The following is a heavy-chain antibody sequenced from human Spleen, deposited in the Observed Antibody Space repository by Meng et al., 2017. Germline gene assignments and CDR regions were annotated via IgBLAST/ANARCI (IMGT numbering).Heavy chain of an antibody. CDR3: ARASYYYDTSDYTSGYYSLDY. CDR1: GFTVSSNY. D-gene: IGHD3-22*01. CDR2: ISSSSSYI. J-gene: IGHJ4*02. Sequence: GGSLRLSCAASGFTVSSNYMSWVRQAPGKGLEWVSSISSSSSYIYYADSVKGRFAISRDNAKNSLYLQMNSLRAEDTAVYYCARASYYYDTSDYTSGYYSLDYWGQGALVTVSS. V-gene: IGHV3-21*01.